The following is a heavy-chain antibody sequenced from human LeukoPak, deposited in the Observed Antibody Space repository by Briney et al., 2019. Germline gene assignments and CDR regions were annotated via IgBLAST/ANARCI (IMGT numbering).Heavy chain of an antibody. V-gene: IGHV5-51*01. D-gene: IGHD5-18*01. CDR1: GYSFTSYW. CDR3: ARHEPDTAMVLADY. J-gene: IGHJ4*02. CDR2: VYPGDSDT. Sequence: GEPRKISCKGSGYSFTSYWIGWVGQMPGKGLGGMGIVYPGDSDTRYSPSFQGQVTISAEKSISTAYLQWSSLKAPDTAMYYCARHEPDTAMVLADYRGQGTLVTVSS.